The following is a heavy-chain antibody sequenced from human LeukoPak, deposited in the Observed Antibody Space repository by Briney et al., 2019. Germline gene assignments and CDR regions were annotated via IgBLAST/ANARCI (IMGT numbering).Heavy chain of an antibody. CDR2: IRSKANSYAT. D-gene: IGHD1-1*01. V-gene: IGHV3-73*01. CDR1: GFTFSSYA. J-gene: IGHJ4*02. CDR3: TSFSRGTS. Sequence: GGSLRLSCAASGFTFSSYAMSWVRQASGKGLEWVGRIRSKANSYATAYAASVKGRFTISRDDSKNTAYLQMNSLKTEDTAVYYCTSFSRGTSWGQGTLVTVSS.